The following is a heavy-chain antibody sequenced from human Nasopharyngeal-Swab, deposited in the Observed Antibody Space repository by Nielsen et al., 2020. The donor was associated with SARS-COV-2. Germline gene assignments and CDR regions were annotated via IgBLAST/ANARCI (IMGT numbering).Heavy chain of an antibody. CDR2: ISYDGSNE. V-gene: IGHV3-30*03. J-gene: IGHJ3*02. D-gene: IGHD3-22*01. CDR1: GFTFSSSG. Sequence: GESLKISCAASGFTFSSSGMDWVRQAPGKGLEWVAVISYDGSNEYYGDSVKGRFTISRDNSKNTLYLQMNSLRVDDTAVYYCARGAYYDSRGAFDIWGQGTMVTVSS. CDR3: ARGAYYDSRGAFDI.